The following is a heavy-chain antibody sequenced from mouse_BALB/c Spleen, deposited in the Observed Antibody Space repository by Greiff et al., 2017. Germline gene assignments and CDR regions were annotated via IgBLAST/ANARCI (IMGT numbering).Heavy chain of an antibody. CDR3: AREGVYGNFDY. Sequence: QVQLQQSGPELVKPGASVRISCKASGYTFTSYYIHWVKQRPGQGLEWIGWIYPGNVNTKYNEKFKGKATLTADKSSSTAYMQLSSLTSEDSAVYFCAREGVYGNFDYWGQGTTLTVSS. V-gene: IGHV1S56*01. CDR2: IYPGNVNT. CDR1: GYTFTSYY. J-gene: IGHJ2*01. D-gene: IGHD2-1*01.